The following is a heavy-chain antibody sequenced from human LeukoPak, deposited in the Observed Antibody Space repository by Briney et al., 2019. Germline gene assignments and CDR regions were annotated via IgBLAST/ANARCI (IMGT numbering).Heavy chain of an antibody. J-gene: IGHJ5*02. CDR3: ARDTNGRSRAEFDP. CDR2: MNAYNGNT. Sequence: ASVKVSCKASNYTFTSYGISWVRQAPGQGLEWMGWMNAYNGNTNYAQKLQGRVTMTTDTSTSTAYMELRNLRSDDTAVYYCARDTNGRSRAEFDPWGQGTLVTVSS. V-gene: IGHV1-18*01. CDR1: NYTFTSYG. D-gene: IGHD2-8*01.